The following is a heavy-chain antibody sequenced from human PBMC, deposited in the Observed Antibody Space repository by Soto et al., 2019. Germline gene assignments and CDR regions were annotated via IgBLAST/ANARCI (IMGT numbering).Heavy chain of an antibody. V-gene: IGHV3-48*03. D-gene: IGHD3-10*02. Sequence: EVQLVESGGGLVQPGGSLRLSCAASGFTFSSYEMNWVRQAPGKGLEWVSYISSSGSTIYYADSVKGRFTISRDNAKNSLYLQMNSLRAEDTAVYYCARGRGLFGANWFDPWGQGTLVTVSS. CDR1: GFTFSSYE. CDR3: ARGRGLFGANWFDP. J-gene: IGHJ5*02. CDR2: ISSSGSTI.